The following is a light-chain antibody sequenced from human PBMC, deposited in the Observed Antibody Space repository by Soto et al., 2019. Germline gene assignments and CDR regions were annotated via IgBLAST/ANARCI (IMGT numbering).Light chain of an antibody. CDR1: SSDVGGYNF. J-gene: IGLJ3*02. V-gene: IGLV2-11*01. CDR2: DVS. CDR3: CSYAGTYTNWV. Sequence: QSVLTQPRSVSGSPGQSVTIPCTGTSSDVGGYNFVSWYQQHPGKAPNVMIYDVSKRPSGVPDRFSGSKSGNTASLTISGLQAEDEADYYCCSYAGTYTNWVFGGGTKLTVL.